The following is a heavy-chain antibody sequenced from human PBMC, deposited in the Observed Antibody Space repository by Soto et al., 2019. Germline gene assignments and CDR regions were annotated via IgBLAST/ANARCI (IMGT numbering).Heavy chain of an antibody. J-gene: IGHJ4*02. Sequence: AETLSLTCIVSGAFVSGSFWSWIRQPPGKGLEYIGFMHSTGTSNYNSSLKSRVSGSVYTSKNQISMNLKSVTAEDTAVYYCARAANTCELVVWGRGIMVTVSA. V-gene: IGHV4-59*02. D-gene: IGHD1-26*01. CDR2: MHSTGTS. CDR3: ARAANTCELVV. CDR1: GAFVSGSF.